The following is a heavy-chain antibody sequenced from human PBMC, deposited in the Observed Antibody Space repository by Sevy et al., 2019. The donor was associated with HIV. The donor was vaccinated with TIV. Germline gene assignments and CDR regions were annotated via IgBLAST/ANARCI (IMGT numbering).Heavy chain of an antibody. CDR3: ARDCSSSSCFWGMDV. V-gene: IGHV3-7*03. Sequence: GGSLRLSCAASGFTFSSYWMSWVRQAPGKGLEWVAHIKRDGTEKYYVDSVKGRFTISRDNAKNSLYLQLNSLRAEDTAVYYCARDCSSSSCFWGMDVWGQGTTVTVSS. J-gene: IGHJ6*02. D-gene: IGHD2-2*01. CDR2: IKRDGTEK. CDR1: GFTFSSYW.